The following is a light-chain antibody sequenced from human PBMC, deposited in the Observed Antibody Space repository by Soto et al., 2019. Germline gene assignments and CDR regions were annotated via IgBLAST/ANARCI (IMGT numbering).Light chain of an antibody. CDR3: SSYVGSNRGV. V-gene: IGLV1-40*01. CDR2: GDN. Sequence: QSVLTQPPSVSGAPGQRVTISCTGGNSNIGASNDVHWYQQIPGTAPKLLIYGDNNRPSGVPDRFSGSKSGTSASLAITGLQAEDEADYYCSSYVGSNRGVFGGGTKLTVL. CDR1: NSNIGASND. J-gene: IGLJ3*02.